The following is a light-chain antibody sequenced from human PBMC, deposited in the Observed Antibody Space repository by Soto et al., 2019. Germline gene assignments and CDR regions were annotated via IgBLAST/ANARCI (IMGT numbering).Light chain of an antibody. J-gene: IGLJ3*02. CDR2: EVT. CDR1: SNDVGVYNY. Sequence: QSALTQPASVSGSPGQSITISCTGTSNDVGVYNYVSWYQQHPGKAPKLMIYEVTNRPSGVSNRFSGSKSGNTASLTISGLQREDEADYYCSSYTIVNTWVFGGGTKVTVL. CDR3: SSYTIVNTWV. V-gene: IGLV2-14*01.